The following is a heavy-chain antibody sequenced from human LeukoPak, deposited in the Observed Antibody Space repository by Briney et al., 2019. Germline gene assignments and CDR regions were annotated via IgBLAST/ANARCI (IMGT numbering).Heavy chain of an antibody. V-gene: IGHV3-53*05. CDR1: GFTVRGTL. CDR3: TRDRAGIQRWVEFDL. J-gene: IGHJ5*02. CDR2: IYDDDRT. D-gene: IGHD5-18*01. Sequence: QAGGSLRLSCTASGFTVRGTLMDWVRQAPGKGLEWVSVIYDDDRTVYTDSVKGRFTFSRDNSKNMVYLQMNSLRPEDSAVYFCTRDRAGIQRWVEFDLWGPGTLVTVSS.